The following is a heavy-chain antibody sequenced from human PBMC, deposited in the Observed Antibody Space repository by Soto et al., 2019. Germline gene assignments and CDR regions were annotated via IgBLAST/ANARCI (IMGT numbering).Heavy chain of an antibody. Sequence: QVQLQQWGAGLLKPSETLSLTCAVYGGSFSGYYWSWIRQPPGKGLEWIGEIKHSGSTNYNPSLKSRVTISVDTSQKQFSLKLSYLTAADTAVYYCARGVGCSGGSCYSYYYYGMDVWGQGTTVTVSS. D-gene: IGHD2-15*01. CDR1: GGSFSGYY. V-gene: IGHV4-34*01. CDR2: IKHSGST. CDR3: ARGVGCSGGSCYSYYYYGMDV. J-gene: IGHJ6*02.